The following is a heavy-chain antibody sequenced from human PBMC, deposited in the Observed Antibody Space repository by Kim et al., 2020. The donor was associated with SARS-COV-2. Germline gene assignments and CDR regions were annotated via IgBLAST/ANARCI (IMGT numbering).Heavy chain of an antibody. D-gene: IGHD3-10*01. CDR1: GYSFTSKY. Sequence: ASVKVSCKASGYSFTSKYVQWVRQAPGQGLEWMGIINPSDGTTSYAHKFQGRVTLTRDTSTSTIYMELSRLRSEDTAVYYCAREFEYNYESGSFVPRDYWGQGSLVIVSS. V-gene: IGHV1-46*01. CDR2: INPSDGTT. J-gene: IGHJ4*02. CDR3: AREFEYNYESGSFVPRDY.